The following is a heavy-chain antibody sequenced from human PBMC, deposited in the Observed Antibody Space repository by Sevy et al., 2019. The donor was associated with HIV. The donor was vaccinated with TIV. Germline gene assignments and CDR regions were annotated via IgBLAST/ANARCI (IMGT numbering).Heavy chain of an antibody. CDR1: GCTFSSYG. Sequence: GGSLRLSCAASGCTFSSYGMHWVRQAPGKGLEWVAFIWYDGSNKYYADSVKGRFTISRDNSKNTLYLQMNSLRAEDTAVYYCAKEPHSVVPAAAPLGIMDVWGQGTTVTVSS. D-gene: IGHD2-2*01. CDR2: IWYDGSNK. J-gene: IGHJ6*02. V-gene: IGHV3-30*02. CDR3: AKEPHSVVPAAAPLGIMDV.